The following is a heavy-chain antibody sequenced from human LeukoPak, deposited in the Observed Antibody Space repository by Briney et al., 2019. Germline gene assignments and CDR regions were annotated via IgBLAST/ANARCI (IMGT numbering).Heavy chain of an antibody. CDR1: GFTFSSYS. CDR2: ISSSSSYI. D-gene: IGHD2-8*01. CDR3: ARDLMVYAAFDY. Sequence: GGSLRLSCAASGFTFSSYSVNWVRQAPGKGLEWVSSISSSSSYIYYADSVKGRFTISRDNAKNSLYLQMNSLRAEDTAVYYCARDLMVYAAFDYWGQGTLVTVSS. J-gene: IGHJ4*02. V-gene: IGHV3-21*01.